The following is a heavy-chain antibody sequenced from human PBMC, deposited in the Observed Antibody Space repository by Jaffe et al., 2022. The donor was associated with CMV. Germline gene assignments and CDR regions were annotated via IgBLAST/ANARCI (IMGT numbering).Heavy chain of an antibody. Sequence: EVQLVESGGGLVKPGGSLRLSCAASGFTFSDAWMSWVRQAPGKGLEWVGLVKSKIDGGAIDYGAPVKGRFSISRDDSKNALYLQMNSLETDDTAVYYCITDKMRRLDGRGYYWVDYWGQGTLVTVSS. CDR2: VKSKIDGGAI. J-gene: IGHJ4*02. D-gene: IGHD3-22*01. V-gene: IGHV3-15*01. CDR3: ITDKMRRLDGRGYYWVDY. CDR1: GFTFSDAW.